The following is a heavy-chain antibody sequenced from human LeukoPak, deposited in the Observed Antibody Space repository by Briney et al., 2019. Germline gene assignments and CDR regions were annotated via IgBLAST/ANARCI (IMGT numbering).Heavy chain of an antibody. CDR2: IYYSGST. CDR3: ARHVDGYNDY. D-gene: IGHD5-24*01. V-gene: IGHV4-61*08. Sequence: SETLSLTCTVSGGSISSGDYYWSWIRQPPGKGLEWIGYIYYSGSTNYNPSLKSRVTISVDTSKNQFSLKLSSVTAADTAVYYCARHVDGYNDYWGQGTLVTVSS. J-gene: IGHJ4*02. CDR1: GGSISSGDYY.